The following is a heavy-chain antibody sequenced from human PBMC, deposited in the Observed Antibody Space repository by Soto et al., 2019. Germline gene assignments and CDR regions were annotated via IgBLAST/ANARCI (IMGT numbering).Heavy chain of an antibody. CDR2: ISDGGDLI. Sequence: LSLSCAASGFPFSNHAMSWVRQAPGKGLEWVSGISDGGDLIYYADSVKGRFSMSRDNSENMLYLQMTNLRAEDTAIYFCAKRQGTGLAAKNFDFWGQGTLVTVSS. J-gene: IGHJ4*02. CDR1: GFPFSNHA. D-gene: IGHD2-15*01. CDR3: AKRQGTGLAAKNFDF. V-gene: IGHV3-23*01.